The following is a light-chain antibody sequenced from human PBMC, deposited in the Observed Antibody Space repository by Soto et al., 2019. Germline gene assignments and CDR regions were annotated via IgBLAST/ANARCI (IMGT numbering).Light chain of an antibody. V-gene: IGKV1-33*01. CDR1: QSISSW. Sequence: DIQMTQSASTLSASVGDTVTITCRASQSISSWLVWYQQRPGKAPNILIYDESNLEIGVPSRFSGSGSGTHFTFTISRLQTEDIGTYYCQQYDILPITXGRGTRLEIK. J-gene: IGKJ5*01. CDR3: QQYDILPIT. CDR2: DES.